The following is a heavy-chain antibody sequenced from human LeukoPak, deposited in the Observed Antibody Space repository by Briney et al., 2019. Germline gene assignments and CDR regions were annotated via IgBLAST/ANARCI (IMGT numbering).Heavy chain of an antibody. J-gene: IGHJ4*02. CDR1: GFTLSSYN. Sequence: GAPRLSCAAPGFTLSSYNKKWVRQGPGEGLEWVSSISSSSSYIYYADSVKGRFTISRDNAKNSLYLQMNSLRAEDTAVYYCARDPGYSYGHDYWGQGTLVTVSS. CDR2: ISSSSSYI. CDR3: ARDPGYSYGHDY. D-gene: IGHD5-18*01. V-gene: IGHV3-21*01.